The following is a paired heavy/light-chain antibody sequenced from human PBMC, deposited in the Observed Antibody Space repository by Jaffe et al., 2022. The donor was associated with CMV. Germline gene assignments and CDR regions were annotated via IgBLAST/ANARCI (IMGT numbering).Heavy chain of an antibody. Sequence: QVQLVQSGAEVKKPGASVKVSCKASGYTFTSYGISWVRQAPGQGLEWMGWISAYNGNTNYAQKLQGRVTMTTDTSTSTAYMELRSLRSDDTAVYYCALTHYYDSSGSRADAFDIWGQGTMVTVSS. CDR2: ISAYNGNT. CDR3: ALTHYYDSSGSRADAFDI. V-gene: IGHV1-18*01. D-gene: IGHD3-22*01. CDR1: GYTFTSYG. J-gene: IGHJ3*02.
Light chain of an antibody. CDR1: QSISSY. CDR2: AAS. J-gene: IGKJ3*01. Sequence: DIQMTQSPSSLSASVGDRVTITCRASQSISSYLNWYQQKPGKAPKLLIYAASSLQSGVPSRFSGSGSGTDFTLTISSLQPEDFATYYCQQSYSTPPTFGPGTKVDIK. V-gene: IGKV1-39*01. CDR3: QQSYSTPPT.